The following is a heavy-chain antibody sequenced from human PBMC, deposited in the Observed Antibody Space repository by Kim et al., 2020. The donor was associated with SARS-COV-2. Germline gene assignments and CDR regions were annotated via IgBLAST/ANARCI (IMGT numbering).Heavy chain of an antibody. D-gene: IGHD2-21*01. CDR2: IYYSGST. J-gene: IGHJ5*02. V-gene: IGHV4-39*01. CDR3: ARQGCYRCWFDP. Sequence: SETLSLTCTVSGGSISSSSYYWGWIRQPPGKGLEWIGSIYYSGSTYYNPSLKSRVTISVDTSKNQFSLKLSSVTAADTAVYYCARQGCYRCWFDPWGQGTLVTVSS. CDR1: GGSISSSSYY.